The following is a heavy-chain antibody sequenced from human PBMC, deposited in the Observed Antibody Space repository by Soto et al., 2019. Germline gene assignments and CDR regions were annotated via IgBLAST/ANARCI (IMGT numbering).Heavy chain of an antibody. CDR1: GGTFSSYT. J-gene: IGHJ5*02. CDR3: ARAVVVPAALVSAWFDP. D-gene: IGHD2-2*01. Sequence: SVKVPCKASGGTFSSYTISWVRQAPGQGFEWMGGIIPILGIANYAQKFQGRVTITADKSTSTAYMELSSLRSEDTAVYYCARAVVVPAALVSAWFDPWGQGTLVTVSS. CDR2: IIPILGIA. V-gene: IGHV1-69*10.